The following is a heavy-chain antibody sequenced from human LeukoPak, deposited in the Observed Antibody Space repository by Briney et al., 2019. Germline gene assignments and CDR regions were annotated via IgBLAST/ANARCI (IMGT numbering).Heavy chain of an antibody. CDR1: GGTFSSYA. CDR2: IIPILGIA. Sequence: SVKVSCKASGGTFSSYAISWVRQAPGQGLEWMGRIIPILGIANYAQKFQGRVTITADKSTSTAYMELSSLRSEDTAVYYCARSMSYCSSTSCYLDYWGQGTLVTVSS. J-gene: IGHJ4*02. D-gene: IGHD2-2*01. CDR3: ARSMSYCSSTSCYLDY. V-gene: IGHV1-69*04.